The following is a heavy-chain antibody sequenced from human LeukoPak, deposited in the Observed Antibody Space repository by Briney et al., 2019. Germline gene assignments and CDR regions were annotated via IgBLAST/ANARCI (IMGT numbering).Heavy chain of an antibody. V-gene: IGHV4-59*08. CDR3: ARGEGSGYYLDDAFDI. CDR2: IYYSGST. CDR1: GGSISSYY. Sequence: SETLSLTCTVSGGSISSYYWSWIRQPPGKGLEWIGYIYYSGSTNYSPSLKSRVTISMDTSKNQFSLKLSSVTAADTAVYYCARGEGSGYYLDDAFDIWGQGTMVTVSS. D-gene: IGHD3-3*01. J-gene: IGHJ3*02.